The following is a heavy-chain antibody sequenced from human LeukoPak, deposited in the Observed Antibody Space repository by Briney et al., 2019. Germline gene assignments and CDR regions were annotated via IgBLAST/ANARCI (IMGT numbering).Heavy chain of an antibody. V-gene: IGHV1-46*01. J-gene: IGHJ6*02. Sequence: GASVKVSCKASGYTFTSYYMHWVRQAPGQGLEWMGIINPSGGSTSYAQKFQGRVTMTRDTSISTAYMELSRLRSDDTAVYYCARDLGVSIAALYYYYGMDVWGQGTTVTVSS. CDR3: ARDLGVSIAALYYYYGMDV. CDR1: GYTFTSYY. CDR2: INPSGGST. D-gene: IGHD6-25*01.